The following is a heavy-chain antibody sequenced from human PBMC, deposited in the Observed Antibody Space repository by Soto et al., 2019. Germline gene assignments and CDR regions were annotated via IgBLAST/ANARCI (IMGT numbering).Heavy chain of an antibody. J-gene: IGHJ4*02. D-gene: IGHD6-19*01. CDR3: AKGGRQWLVTSDFNY. CDR1: DFTFSSYG. CDR2: VSHDGRNT. Sequence: GGSLRLSCAASDFTFSSYGIHWVRQAPGKGLEWVAVVSHDGRNTHYADSVKGRFTISRDSSKNTVSLEMTSLRAEDTAVYYCAKGGRQWLVTSDFNYWGQGALVTVSS. V-gene: IGHV3-30*18.